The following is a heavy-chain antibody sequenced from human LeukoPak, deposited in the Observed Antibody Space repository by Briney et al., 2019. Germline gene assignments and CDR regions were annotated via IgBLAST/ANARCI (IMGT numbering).Heavy chain of an antibody. CDR1: GYSISNDYY. D-gene: IGHD1-26*01. J-gene: IGHJ4*02. Sequence: PSETLSLTCTVSGYSISNDYYWGWVRQPPGKGLEWIGSIYHSGTTSYNPSLERRATISIDTSKNEFSLKLNSVTAADTAVYYCARGSYSGSHYSNYWGQGTLVTVSS. CDR3: ARGSYSGSHYSNY. CDR2: IYHSGTT. V-gene: IGHV4-38-2*02.